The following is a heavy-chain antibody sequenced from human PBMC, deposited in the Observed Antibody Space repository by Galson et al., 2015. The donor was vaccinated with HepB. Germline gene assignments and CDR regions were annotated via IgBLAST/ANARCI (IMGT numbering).Heavy chain of an antibody. Sequence: SVKVSCKASGYTSTRYAIHWVRQAPGQRFEWMGWINAGNGQTRFSQNFQGRVTFTRDTFGSTAYVELSNLRSEDTAFYYCARDSSGDWFTHNWFDSWGQGTLLIVSS. CDR1: GYTSTRYA. CDR3: ARDSSGDWFTHNWFDS. D-gene: IGHD3-9*01. V-gene: IGHV1-3*01. CDR2: INAGNGQT. J-gene: IGHJ5*01.